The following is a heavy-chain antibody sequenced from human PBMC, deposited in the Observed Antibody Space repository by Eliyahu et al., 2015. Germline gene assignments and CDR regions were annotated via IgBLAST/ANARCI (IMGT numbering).Heavy chain of an antibody. CDR3: ARDSYYYDSSPFDY. V-gene: IGHV4-39*07. CDR1: GXXIXSSSXX. CDR2: IYYSGST. Sequence: QLQLQESGPGLVKPSETLSLTCXVSGXXIXSSSXXWCWXRQPPGKGLEWIGXIYYSGSTYYNPSLKSRVTISVDTSKNQFSLKLSSVTAADTAVYYCARDSYYYDSSPFDYWGQGTMVTVSS. D-gene: IGHD3-22*01. J-gene: IGHJ4*02.